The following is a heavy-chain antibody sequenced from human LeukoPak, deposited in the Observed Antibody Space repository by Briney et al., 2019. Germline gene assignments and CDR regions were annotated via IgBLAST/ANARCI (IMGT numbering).Heavy chain of an antibody. Sequence: PLETLSLTCTVSGGSISSYYWSWIRQPPGKGLEWIGYIYYSGSTNYNPSLKSRVTISVDTSKNQFSLKLSSVTAADTAVYYCAGATRRRQVVPAAESFDYWGQGTLVTVSS. CDR2: IYYSGST. D-gene: IGHD2-2*01. CDR3: AGATRRRQVVPAAESFDY. CDR1: GGSISSYY. J-gene: IGHJ4*02. V-gene: IGHV4-59*01.